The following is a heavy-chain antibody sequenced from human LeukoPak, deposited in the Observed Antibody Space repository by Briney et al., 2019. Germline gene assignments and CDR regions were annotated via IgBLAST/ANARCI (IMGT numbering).Heavy chain of an antibody. V-gene: IGHV1-8*01. D-gene: IGHD2-2*03. J-gene: IGHJ6*02. CDR3: ARTTGYCSSTSCYYYYGMDV. Sequence: ASVKVSCKASGYTFTSYDINWVRQATGQGLEWMGWMNPNSGNTGYAQKFQGRVTMTRNTSISTAYMELSRLRSEDTAVYYCARTTGYCSSTSCYYYYGMDVWGQGTTVTVSS. CDR1: GYTFTSYD. CDR2: MNPNSGNT.